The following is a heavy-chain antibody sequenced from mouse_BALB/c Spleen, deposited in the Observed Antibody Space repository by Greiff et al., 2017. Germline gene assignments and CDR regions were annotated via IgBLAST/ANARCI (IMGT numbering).Heavy chain of an antibody. CDR1: GFTFSSYA. CDR3: ARHYYGSSYDWYFDV. Sequence: EVELMESGGGLVKPGGSLKLSCAASGFTFSSYAMSWVRQTPEKRLEWVASISSGGSTYYPDSVKGRFTISRDNARNILYLQMSSLRSEDTAMYYCARHYYGSSYDWYFDVWGAGTTVTVSS. CDR2: ISSGGST. J-gene: IGHJ1*01. V-gene: IGHV5-6-5*01. D-gene: IGHD1-1*01.